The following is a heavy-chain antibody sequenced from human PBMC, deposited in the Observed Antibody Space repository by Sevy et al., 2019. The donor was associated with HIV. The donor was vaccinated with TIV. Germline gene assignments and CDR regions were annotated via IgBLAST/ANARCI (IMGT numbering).Heavy chain of an antibody. Sequence: SETLSLTCTVSGGSISTYYWSWIRQSSGKTLGWIGFIYYTGTTTYNPSLKSRVTISVDTSKNQFSLKLRSVTAADTAIYYCVRDPNWGSPGYWGQGTLVTVSS. D-gene: IGHD7-27*01. CDR2: IYYTGTT. CDR1: GGSISTYY. J-gene: IGHJ4*02. CDR3: VRDPNWGSPGY. V-gene: IGHV4-59*01.